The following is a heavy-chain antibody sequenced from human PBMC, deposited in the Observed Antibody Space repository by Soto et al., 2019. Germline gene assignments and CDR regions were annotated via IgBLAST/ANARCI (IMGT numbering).Heavy chain of an antibody. CDR1: GYTFTMSG. J-gene: IGHJ6*02. V-gene: IGHV1-18*01. CDR3: AREGPRPYYYYGMDV. Sequence: QVQLVQSGAEVKKPGASVKVSCKSSGYTFTMSGISWVRQVPGQELEWMGWISGYNGNTNYEQKFQDRVTMTTDTSTNTAYMELRSLRSDDTAVYYCAREGPRPYYYYGMDVWGQGTTVTVSS. CDR2: ISGYNGNT.